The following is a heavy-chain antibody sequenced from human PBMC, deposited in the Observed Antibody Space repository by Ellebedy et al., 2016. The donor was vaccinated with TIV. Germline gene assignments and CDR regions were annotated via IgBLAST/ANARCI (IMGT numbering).Heavy chain of an antibody. CDR1: GDSVSSNSAA. CDR2: TYYRSKWYN. CDR3: ARHGAEFGPGGAMDV. J-gene: IGHJ6*02. D-gene: IGHD3-16*01. Sequence: MPSETLSLTCAISGDSVSSNSAAWNWIRQSPSRGLEWLGRTYYRSKWYNDYAVSVKSRINIKPGTSKNQFSLQLNSVTPEDTAVYYCARHGAEFGPGGAMDVWGQGTTVTVSS. V-gene: IGHV6-1*01.